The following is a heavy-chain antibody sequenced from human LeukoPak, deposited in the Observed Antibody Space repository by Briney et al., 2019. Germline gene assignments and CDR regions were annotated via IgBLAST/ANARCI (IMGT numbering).Heavy chain of an antibody. D-gene: IGHD4-17*01. CDR3: ARDAGDDGDYADYYGMDV. V-gene: IGHV4-39*07. Sequence: PSETLSLTCTVSGVSVSGGSYYWGWIRQPPGKGLEWIGSIYYSGSTYYNPSLKSRVTISVDTSKNQFSLKLSSVTAADTAVYYCARDAGDDGDYADYYGMDVWGQGTTVTVSS. J-gene: IGHJ6*02. CDR2: IYYSGST. CDR1: GVSVSGGSYY.